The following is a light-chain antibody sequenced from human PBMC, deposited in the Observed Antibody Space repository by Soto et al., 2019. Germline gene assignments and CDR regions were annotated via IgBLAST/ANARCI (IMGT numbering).Light chain of an antibody. V-gene: IGLV1-44*01. CDR1: SSNIGSTT. CDR2: NNN. J-gene: IGLJ3*02. CDR3: AAWEDSLNGVV. Sequence: QSVLTQPPSASGTPGQRVTIACSGSSSNIGSTTVKWYQQLPGTAPTLLIYNNNQRPSGVPDRFSGSKSGTSASLSISGLQSEHEADYYCAAWEDSLNGVVFGGGTKHTVL.